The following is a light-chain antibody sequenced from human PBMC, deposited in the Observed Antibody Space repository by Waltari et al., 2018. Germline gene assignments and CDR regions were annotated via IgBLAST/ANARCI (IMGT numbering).Light chain of an antibody. CDR3: QQYTDWPPTWT. V-gene: IGKV3-15*01. J-gene: IGKJ1*01. Sequence: EIVMTQSPDTLSVSPGERATLSCSASESVSSNLAWYQQKPGQAPRLLILGASTRATGIPARLSGSGSGTEFTLTISSLQSEDLAIYYCQQYTDWPPTWTFGQGTKVEI. CDR2: GAS. CDR1: ESVSSN.